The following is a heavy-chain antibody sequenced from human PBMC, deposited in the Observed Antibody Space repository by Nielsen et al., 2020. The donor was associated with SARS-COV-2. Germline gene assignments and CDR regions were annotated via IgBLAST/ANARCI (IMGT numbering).Heavy chain of an antibody. D-gene: IGHD1-14*01. CDR1: GFTFSDYY. V-gene: IGHV3-11*05. Sequence: GGSLRLSCAASGFTFSDYYMSWIRQAPGKGLEWVSYISSSSSYTNYADSVKGRFTISRDNAKNSLYLQMNSLRAEDTAVYYCARDIETEGWFDPWGQGTLVTVSS. J-gene: IGHJ5*02. CDR3: ARDIETEGWFDP. CDR2: ISSSSSYT.